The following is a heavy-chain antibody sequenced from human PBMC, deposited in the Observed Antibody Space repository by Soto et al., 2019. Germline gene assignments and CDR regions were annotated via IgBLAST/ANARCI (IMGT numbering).Heavy chain of an antibody. CDR1: GGSISSYY. V-gene: IGHV4-59*01. J-gene: IGHJ4*02. D-gene: IGHD3-9*01. CDR2: IYYSGST. CDR3: ATSYGNDWYTY. Sequence: SETLSLTCTVSGGSISSYYWSWIRQPPGKGLEWIGYIYYSGSTNYNPSLKSLVTISVDTSKNQFSLKLSSVTVADTAVYYCATSYGNDWYTYWGQGTQVTVS.